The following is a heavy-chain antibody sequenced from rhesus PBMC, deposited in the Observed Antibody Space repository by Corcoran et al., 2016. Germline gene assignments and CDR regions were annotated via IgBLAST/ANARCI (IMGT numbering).Heavy chain of an antibody. D-gene: IGHD4-29*01. CDR2: IYGSSGSN. V-gene: IGHV4-76*01. CDR1: GYSISSGYD. Sequence: QVQLQESGPGVVKPSETLSLTCAVSGYSISSGYDWSWIRQPPGKGLEWIGYIYGSSGSNNYNPFLKNRVTISKDTSKNQFSLKLSSVTAADTAVYYCARDRTTVGYFDYWGQGVLVTVSS. CDR3: ARDRTTVGYFDY. J-gene: IGHJ4*01.